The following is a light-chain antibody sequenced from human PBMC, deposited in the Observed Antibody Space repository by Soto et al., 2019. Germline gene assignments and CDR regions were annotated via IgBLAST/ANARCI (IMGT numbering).Light chain of an antibody. Sequence: EIVLTQSPGTLSLSPGERATLSCRASQSVSSSYLAWYQQKPGLAPRLLIYDASSRATGIPDRFSGSGSGTDFTLTISRPEPEDFAVYYCQQYGSSPRTFGQGTKVDIK. CDR3: QQYGSSPRT. CDR2: DAS. J-gene: IGKJ1*01. CDR1: QSVSSSY. V-gene: IGKV3D-20*01.